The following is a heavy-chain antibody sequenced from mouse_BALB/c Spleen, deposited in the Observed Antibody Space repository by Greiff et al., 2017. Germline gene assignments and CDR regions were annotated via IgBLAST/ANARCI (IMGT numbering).Heavy chain of an antibody. V-gene: IGHV3-2*02. CDR2: ISYSGST. CDR1: GYSITSDYA. Sequence: DVKLQESGPCLVKPSQSLSLTCTVTGYSITSDYAWNWIRQFPGNKLEWMGYISYSGSTSYNPSLKSRISITRDTSKNQFFLQLNSVTTEDTATYYCARLEFYYFDYWGQGTTLTVSS. J-gene: IGHJ2*01. CDR3: ARLEFYYFDY.